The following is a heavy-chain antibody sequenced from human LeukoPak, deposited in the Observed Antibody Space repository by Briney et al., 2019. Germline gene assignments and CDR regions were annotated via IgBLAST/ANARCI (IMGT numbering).Heavy chain of an antibody. J-gene: IGHJ3*02. D-gene: IGHD3-16*01. CDR3: ARPQRAIWGDAFDI. CDR2: IYYSGST. V-gene: IGHV4-30-4*08. Sequence: PSETLSLTCTVSGGSISSGDYYWNWIRQPPGKGLEWIGYIYYSGSTYYNPSLKSRVTISVDTSKNQFSLKLSSVTAADTAVYYCARPQRAIWGDAFDIWGQGTMVTVSS. CDR1: GGSISSGDYY.